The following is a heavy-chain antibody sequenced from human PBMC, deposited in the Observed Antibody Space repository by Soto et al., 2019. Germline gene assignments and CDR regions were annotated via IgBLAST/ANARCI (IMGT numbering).Heavy chain of an antibody. Sequence: QVQLVQSGAEVXXPGASVKVSCKASGYTFTSYDINWVRQATGQGLEWMGWMNPNSGNTGYAQKFQGRVTMTRNTSISTAYMELSSLRSEGTAVYYCARWPDGYSYYGMDVWGQGTTVTVSS. CDR1: GYTFTSYD. V-gene: IGHV1-8*01. CDR3: ARWPDGYSYYGMDV. CDR2: MNPNSGNT. J-gene: IGHJ6*02.